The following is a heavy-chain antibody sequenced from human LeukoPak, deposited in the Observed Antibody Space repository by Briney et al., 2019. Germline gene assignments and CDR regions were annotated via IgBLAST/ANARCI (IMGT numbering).Heavy chain of an antibody. J-gene: IGHJ4*02. V-gene: IGHV1-69*13. CDR2: IIPIFGTA. Sequence: SVKVSCKASGGTFISYAISWVRQAPGQGLEWMGGIIPIFGTANYAQKFQGRVTITADESTSTAYMELSSLRSEDTAVYYCARAIDGGYDSYGYWGQGTLVTVSS. CDR1: GGTFISYA. D-gene: IGHD5-12*01. CDR3: ARAIDGGYDSYGY.